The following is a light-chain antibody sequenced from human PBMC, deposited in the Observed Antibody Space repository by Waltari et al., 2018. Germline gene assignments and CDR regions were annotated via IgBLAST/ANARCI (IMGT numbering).Light chain of an antibody. Sequence: GDRVTITCRASQSINNWLAWYQQKPGKAPNVLIYKTSLLESGVPSRFSGGGSGTESTLTISSLQPDDSATYFCQQYDSYPVTFGGGTKVQIK. CDR1: QSINNW. V-gene: IGKV1-5*03. CDR2: KTS. J-gene: IGKJ4*01. CDR3: QQYDSYPVT.